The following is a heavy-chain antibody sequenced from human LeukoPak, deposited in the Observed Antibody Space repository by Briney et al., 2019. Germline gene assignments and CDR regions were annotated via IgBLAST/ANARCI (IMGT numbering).Heavy chain of an antibody. CDR2: IYSGGST. Sequence: GGSLRLSCAASGLTVSKNYMSWVRQAPGKGLESVSVIYSGGSTYYADSVRGRFTISRDNSKNTLYLQMNSLRVEDTAVYYCARVGGHWGQGTLVTVSS. V-gene: IGHV3-53*01. D-gene: IGHD3-10*01. J-gene: IGHJ4*02. CDR3: ARVGGH. CDR1: GLTVSKNY.